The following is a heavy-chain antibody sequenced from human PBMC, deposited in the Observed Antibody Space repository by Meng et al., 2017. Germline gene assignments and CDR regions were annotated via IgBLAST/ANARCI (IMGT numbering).Heavy chain of an antibody. D-gene: IGHD3-22*01. V-gene: IGHV1-18*01. J-gene: IGHJ2*01. CDR3: ARHYYYDSSGYYSTWYFDL. Sequence: QIRLGRSGSEVTTPGASVKVSCKASGYTFTSYGISWVRQAPGQGLEWMGWISAYNGNTNYAQKLQGRVTMTTDTSTSTAYMELRSLRSEDTAVYYCARHYYYDSSGYYSTWYFDLWGRGTLVTVSS. CDR1: GYTFTSYG. CDR2: ISAYNGNT.